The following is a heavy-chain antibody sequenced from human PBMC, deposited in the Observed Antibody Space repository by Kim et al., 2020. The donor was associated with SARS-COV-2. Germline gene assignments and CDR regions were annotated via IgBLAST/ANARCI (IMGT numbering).Heavy chain of an antibody. Sequence: ASVKVSCKASGYTFTSYAMHWVRQAPGQRLAWMGWINAGNGNTKYSQKFQGRVTITRDTSASTAYMELSSLRSEDTAVYYCAREVVVVVPAAIHYYYYMDVWGKGTTVTVSS. D-gene: IGHD2-2*01. CDR3: AREVVVVVPAAIHYYYYMDV. CDR2: INAGNGNT. V-gene: IGHV1-3*01. J-gene: IGHJ6*03. CDR1: GYTFTSYA.